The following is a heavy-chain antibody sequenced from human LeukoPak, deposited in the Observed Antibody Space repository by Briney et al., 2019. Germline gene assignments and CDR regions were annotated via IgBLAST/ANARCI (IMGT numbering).Heavy chain of an antibody. V-gene: IGHV4-30-4*01. D-gene: IGHD3-10*01. CDR1: GGSISSGDYY. Sequence: SETLSLTCTVSGGSISSGDYYWSWIRQPPGKGLEWIGYIYYSGSTYYNPFLKIRVTISVDTSKNQFSLKLSSVTAADTAVYYCARTMVRGVIIDYWGQGTLVTVSS. J-gene: IGHJ4*02. CDR2: IYYSGST. CDR3: ARTMVRGVIIDY.